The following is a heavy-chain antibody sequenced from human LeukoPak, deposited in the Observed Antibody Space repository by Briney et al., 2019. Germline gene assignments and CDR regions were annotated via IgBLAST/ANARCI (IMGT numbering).Heavy chain of an antibody. CDR1: GGSISSYY. CDR3: ARETANGYDAFDI. J-gene: IGHJ3*02. D-gene: IGHD6-25*01. CDR2: IYTSGST. V-gene: IGHV4-4*07. Sequence: SETLSLTCTASGGSISSYYWSWIRQPAGKGLEWIGRIYTSGSTNYNPSLKSRVTMSVGTSKNQFSLKLSSVTAADTAVYYCARETANGYDAFDIWGQGTMVTVSS.